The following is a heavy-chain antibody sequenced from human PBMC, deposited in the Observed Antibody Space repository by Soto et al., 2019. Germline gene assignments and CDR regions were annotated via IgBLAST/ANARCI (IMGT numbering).Heavy chain of an antibody. J-gene: IGHJ6*02. CDR2: IIPISGTA. Sequence: QVQLVQSGAEVKKPGSSVKVSCKASGGTFSSYAISWVRQAPGQGLEWMGGIIPISGTANYAQKFQGRVTITADESTSTDYMELSSLRSEDTAVYYCPRSQGSSTSLEIYYYYYYGMDVWGQGTTVTVSS. CDR1: GGTFSSYA. CDR3: PRSQGSSTSLEIYYYYYYGMDV. D-gene: IGHD2-2*01. V-gene: IGHV1-69*01.